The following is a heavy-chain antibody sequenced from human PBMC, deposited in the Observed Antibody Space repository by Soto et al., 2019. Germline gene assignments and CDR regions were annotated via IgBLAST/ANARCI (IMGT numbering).Heavy chain of an antibody. Sequence: QVQLGQSGAEVKNPGSSVKVSCKASGVTFSSYGISWVRQAPGQGLEFMGGIIPIFGTTNYEHKFRGRVTFTADESTNTTYMELTSLRSEDTAVYYCARESGRGWYNWFDPWGQGTLVSVSS. J-gene: IGHJ5*02. CDR1: GVTFSSYG. CDR3: ARESGRGWYNWFDP. D-gene: IGHD6-19*01. V-gene: IGHV1-69*01. CDR2: IIPIFGTT.